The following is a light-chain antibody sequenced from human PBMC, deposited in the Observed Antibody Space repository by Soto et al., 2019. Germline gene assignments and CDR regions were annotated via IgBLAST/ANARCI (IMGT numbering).Light chain of an antibody. CDR2: GNG. CDR3: QSYGSSLSGLYV. Sequence: QSVLTQPPSVSGAPGQRVTISCTGSSSNIGAGYDVHWYQQVPGTAPKLLIYGNGNRPSGVPDRFSGSKSGTSASLAITGLQAEDEADYYCQSYGSSLSGLYVFGTGTKVTVL. CDR1: SSNIGAGYD. V-gene: IGLV1-40*01. J-gene: IGLJ1*01.